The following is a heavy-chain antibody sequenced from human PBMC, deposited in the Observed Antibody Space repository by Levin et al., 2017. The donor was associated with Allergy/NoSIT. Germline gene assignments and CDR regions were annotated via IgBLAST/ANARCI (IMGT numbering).Heavy chain of an antibody. CDR3: AREGAGFDY. CDR1: GYTLTQLS. D-gene: IGHD1-26*01. J-gene: IGHJ4*02. Sequence: GESLKISCKVSGYTLTQLSIHWVRQGPGKGLEWMGGFDPEEDGTVYAQKFQGRLTMTEDSSTNTIYMELRSLRSDDTAVYYCAREGAGFDYWGQGTLVTVSS. V-gene: IGHV1-24*01. CDR2: FDPEEDGT.